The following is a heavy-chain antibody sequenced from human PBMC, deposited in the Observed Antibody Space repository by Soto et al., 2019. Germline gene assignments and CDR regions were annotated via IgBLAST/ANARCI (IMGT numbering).Heavy chain of an antibody. D-gene: IGHD2-15*01. CDR2: IMPMFVAT. V-gene: IGHV1-69*01. J-gene: IGHJ4*02. Sequence: QVQLAQSGAEVRKPGSSVKVSCRASGGSFSDFAFSWVRQAPGQGLVWMGGIMPMFVATKYAQRFQDRVTITEDASSKTVYLALSSLTSDDSAVYYCARGGIVAVPAALSSYDDYTHYRFDSWGQGTLVSVSS. CDR3: ARGGIVAVPAALSSYDDYTHYRFDS. CDR1: GGSFSDFA.